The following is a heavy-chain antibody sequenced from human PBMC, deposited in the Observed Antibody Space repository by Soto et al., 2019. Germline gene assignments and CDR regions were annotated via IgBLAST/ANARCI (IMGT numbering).Heavy chain of an antibody. Sequence: RASVKVSCKASGGTFSSYAISWVRQAPGQGLEWMGGIIPIFGTANYAQKFQGRVTITADKSTSTAYMELSSLRSEDTAVYYCARDYATGYFDYWGQGTLVTVSS. V-gene: IGHV1-69*06. CDR2: IIPIFGTA. CDR1: GGTFSSYA. J-gene: IGHJ4*02. D-gene: IGHD2-2*01. CDR3: ARDYATGYFDY.